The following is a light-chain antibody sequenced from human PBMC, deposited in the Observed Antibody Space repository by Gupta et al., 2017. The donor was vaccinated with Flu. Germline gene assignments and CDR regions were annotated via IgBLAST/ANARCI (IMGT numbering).Light chain of an antibody. J-gene: IGLJ1*01. Sequence: QSVLTQPPSVSAAPGQKVTISCSGSISTIGNNYVSWYQQLPGAAPKLLIYDNNKRPSGSPDRFSGSKSGTSATLGITGLQTGDEADYYCGTWDSGLSARYVFGTGTKVTVL. CDR2: DNN. V-gene: IGLV1-51*01. CDR3: GTWDSGLSARYV. CDR1: ISTIGNNY.